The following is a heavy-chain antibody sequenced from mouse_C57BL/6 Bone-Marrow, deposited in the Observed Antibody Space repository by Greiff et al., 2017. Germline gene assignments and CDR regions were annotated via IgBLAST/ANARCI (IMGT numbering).Heavy chain of an antibody. CDR3: ARYYGYDLDY. Sequence: QVQLQQPGAELVMPGASVKLSCKASGYTFTSYWMHWVKQRPGQGLEWIGEIDPSDSYTNYNQKFKGKSTLTVDKSSSTAYMQLSSLTAEDSAVYYSARYYGYDLDYWGQGTTLTVSS. CDR1: GYTFTSYW. CDR2: IDPSDSYT. J-gene: IGHJ2*01. V-gene: IGHV1-69*01. D-gene: IGHD2-2*01.